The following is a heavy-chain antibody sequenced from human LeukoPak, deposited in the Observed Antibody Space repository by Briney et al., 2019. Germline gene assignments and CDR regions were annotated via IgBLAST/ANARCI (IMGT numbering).Heavy chain of an antibody. CDR2: IYYSGST. CDR1: GGSISSSSYY. D-gene: IGHD6-19*01. J-gene: IGHJ4*02. Sequence: SSETLSLTCTVSGGSISSSSYYWGWIRQPPGKGLEWIGSIYYSGSTYYNPSLKSRVTISVDTSKNQFSLKLSSVTAAGTAVYYCGRDDSSGWYYFDYWGQGTLVTVSS. V-gene: IGHV4-39*01. CDR3: GRDDSSGWYYFDY.